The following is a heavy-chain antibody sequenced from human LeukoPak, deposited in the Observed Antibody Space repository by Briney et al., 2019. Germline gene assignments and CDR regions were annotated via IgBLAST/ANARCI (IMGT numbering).Heavy chain of an antibody. CDR2: TNPNSGGT. J-gene: IGHJ4*02. V-gene: IGHV1-2*02. CDR1: GYTFTGYY. CDR3: ARDRLRYCSGGSCYHPLGY. Sequence: ASVKVSCKASGYTFTGYYIHWVRQAPGQGLEWMGWTNPNSGGTNYAQKFQGRVTMTRDTSTSTAYMELSRLRSDDTAVYYCARDRLRYCSGGSCYHPLGYWGQGTLVTVSS. D-gene: IGHD2-15*01.